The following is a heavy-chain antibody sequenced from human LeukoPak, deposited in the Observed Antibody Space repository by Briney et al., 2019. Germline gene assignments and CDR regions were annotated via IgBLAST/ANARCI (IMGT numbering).Heavy chain of an antibody. J-gene: IGHJ4*02. CDR3: VRGSASASLYFDY. V-gene: IGHV5-51*01. CDR1: AYSFPTYW. CDR2: IYPGDSDT. D-gene: IGHD3-10*01. Sequence: GESLKISCKSSAYSFPTYWNGWVRQMPGKGLEWMGIIYPGDSDTRYSPSFQGQVTISADKSISTAYLQWSSLQASDTAMYYCVRGSASASLYFDYWGQGTLVTVSS.